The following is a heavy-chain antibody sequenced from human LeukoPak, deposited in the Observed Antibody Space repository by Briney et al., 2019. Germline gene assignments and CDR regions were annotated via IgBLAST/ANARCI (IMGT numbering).Heavy chain of an antibody. CDR2: IYPRDGST. CDR3: ARERAPYCSSTSCYPHYYYGMDV. D-gene: IGHD2-2*01. CDR1: GYSFTSNY. Sequence: ASVKVSCKASGYSFTSNYIHWVRQAPGQGLEWMGMIYPRDGSTSYAQRFQGRVTVTRDTSTSTVHMELSGLRSEDTAVYYCARERAPYCSSTSCYPHYYYGMDVWGQGTTVTVSS. J-gene: IGHJ6*02. V-gene: IGHV1-46*01.